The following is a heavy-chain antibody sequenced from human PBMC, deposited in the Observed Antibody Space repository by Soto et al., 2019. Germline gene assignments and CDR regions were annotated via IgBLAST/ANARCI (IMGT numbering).Heavy chain of an antibody. CDR3: AKAPGYSSSWYRSYYGMDV. CDR1: GFTFSSYA. CDR2: ISGSGGST. V-gene: IGHV3-23*01. D-gene: IGHD6-13*01. Sequence: GGSLRLSCAASGFTFSSYAMSWVRQAPGKGLEWASAISGSGGSTYYADSVKGRFTISRDNSKNTLYLQMNSLRAEDTAVYYCAKAPGYSSSWYRSYYGMDVWGQGTTVTVSS. J-gene: IGHJ6*02.